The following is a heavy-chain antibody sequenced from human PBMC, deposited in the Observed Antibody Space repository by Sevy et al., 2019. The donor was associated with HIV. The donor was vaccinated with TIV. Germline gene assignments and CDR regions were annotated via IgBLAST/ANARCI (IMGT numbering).Heavy chain of an antibody. CDR1: GFTFSSYW. CDR3: TREHSSGRYGLDYHYYYGMDV. CDR2: INSDGSST. D-gene: IGHD6-19*01. Sequence: RGYLRLSCAASGFTFSSYWMHWVRQAPGKGLVWVSRINSDGSSTSYADSVKGRFTISRDNAKNTLYLQMNSLRAEDTAVYCCTREHSSGRYGLDYHYYYGMDVWGQGTTVHVSS. J-gene: IGHJ6*02. V-gene: IGHV3-74*01.